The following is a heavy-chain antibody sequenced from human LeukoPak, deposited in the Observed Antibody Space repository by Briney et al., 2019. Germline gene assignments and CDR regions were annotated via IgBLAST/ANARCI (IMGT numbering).Heavy chain of an antibody. D-gene: IGHD1-26*01. V-gene: IGHV3-7*01. J-gene: IGHJ4*02. CDR3: ASRIVGTPDYFDY. Sequence: GGSLRLSCAASGFIFSSYWMHWVRQAPGKGLEWVANIFQDGNDKYYVDSVKGRFTISRDNAKNSLYLQLNSLRVEDTAVYYCASRIVGTPDYFDYWGQGTLVTVSS. CDR2: IFQDGNDK. CDR1: GFIFSSYW.